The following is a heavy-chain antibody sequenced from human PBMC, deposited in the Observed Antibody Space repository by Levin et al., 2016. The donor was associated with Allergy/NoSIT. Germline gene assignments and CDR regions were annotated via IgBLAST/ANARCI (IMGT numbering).Heavy chain of an antibody. J-gene: IGHJ4*02. D-gene: IGHD5-12*01. CDR1: GFTFSNFW. CDR2: INEYGTIT. Sequence: GESLKISCEDSGFTFSNFWFHWVRQVPGEGLVWVSRINEYGTITSYADSVKGRFTISRDNAKNTLYLQMNSLRVEDTAVYYCARDLSGPFDSWGQGTLVTVSA. V-gene: IGHV3-74*01. CDR3: ARDLSGPFDS.